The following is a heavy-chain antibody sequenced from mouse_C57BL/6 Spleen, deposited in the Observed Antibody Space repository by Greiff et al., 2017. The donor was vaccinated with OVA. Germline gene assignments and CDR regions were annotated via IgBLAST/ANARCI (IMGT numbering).Heavy chain of an antibody. D-gene: IGHD2-4*01. V-gene: IGHV1-82*01. CDR2: IYPGDGDT. CDR1: GYAFSSSW. Sequence: QVQLQQSGPELVKPGASVKISCKASGYAFSSSWMNWVKQRPGKGLEWIGRIYPGDGDTNYNGKFKGKATLTADKSSSTAYMQLSSLTSEDSAVYFCARSRDYDDYDGRGAMDYWGQGTSVTVSS. CDR3: ARSRDYDDYDGRGAMDY. J-gene: IGHJ4*01.